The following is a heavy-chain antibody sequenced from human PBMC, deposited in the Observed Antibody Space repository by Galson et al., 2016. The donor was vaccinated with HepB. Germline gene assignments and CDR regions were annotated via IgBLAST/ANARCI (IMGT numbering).Heavy chain of an antibody. CDR2: IDPSDSYT. CDR1: ADSYASYW. Sequence: QSGAEVKKPGDSLRIACKTSADSYASYWINWVRQMPGKGLEWMGRIDPSDSYTNYSLSFQGHVTISADKPTSTVYLQWSSPKASDTAMYYCARRQRHCSSPSCSSRDYWGQGTLVTVSS. J-gene: IGHJ4*02. D-gene: IGHD2-2*01. V-gene: IGHV5-10-1*01. CDR3: ARRQRHCSSPSCSSRDY.